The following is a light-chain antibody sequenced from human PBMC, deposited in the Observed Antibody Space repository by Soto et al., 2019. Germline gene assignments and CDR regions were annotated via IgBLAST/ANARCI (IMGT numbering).Light chain of an antibody. CDR1: HSVSSSY. J-gene: IGKJ1*01. CDR2: DAS. V-gene: IGKV3-20*01. CDR3: HQYGSSPRT. Sequence: IVLTQSPGTLSLSPGERATLSCRASHSVSSSYLAWYQQKPGQAPRLLIYDASSRAAAIPDRFSGSGSGTDFTLTITRLEPEDFAVYYCHQYGSSPRTFGQGTKVEIK.